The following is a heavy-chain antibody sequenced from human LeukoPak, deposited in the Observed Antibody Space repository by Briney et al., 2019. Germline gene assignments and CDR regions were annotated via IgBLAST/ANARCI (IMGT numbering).Heavy chain of an antibody. Sequence: SETLSLTCTVSGVSVSFYYWGWIRQPPGKGLEWIGYIYYSGSTNYNPSLKSRVTISVDTSKNQFSLKVSSVTAADTAVYYCARDARGSSYMDVWGQGTTVTVSS. J-gene: IGHJ6*02. CDR2: IYYSGST. V-gene: IGHV4-59*02. D-gene: IGHD3-10*01. CDR3: ARDARGSSYMDV. CDR1: GVSVSFYY.